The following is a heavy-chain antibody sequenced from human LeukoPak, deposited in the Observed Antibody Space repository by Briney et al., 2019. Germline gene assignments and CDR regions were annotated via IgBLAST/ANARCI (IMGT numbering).Heavy chain of an antibody. D-gene: IGHD7-27*01. Sequence: SETLSLTCTVSGGSISSGSYYRSWIRQPAGKGLEWIGRIYTSGSTNYNPSLKSRVTISVDTSKNQFSLKLSSVTAADTAVYYCATRKLGNDYWGQGTLVTVSS. V-gene: IGHV4-61*02. CDR3: ATRKLGNDY. CDR2: IYTSGST. J-gene: IGHJ4*02. CDR1: GGSISSGSYY.